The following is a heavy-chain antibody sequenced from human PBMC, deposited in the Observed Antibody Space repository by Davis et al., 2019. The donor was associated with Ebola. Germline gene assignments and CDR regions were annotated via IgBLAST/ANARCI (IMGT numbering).Heavy chain of an antibody. J-gene: IGHJ5*02. CDR3: ARGPPNYINRHWLDP. Sequence: ASVKVSCKASGYTFTNFGISWVRQAPGQGLEWVGWISGFNGNTDYAQKFQGRVSMTTGTPTTTAYMELRNLRSDDTAVYFCARGPPNYINRHWLDPWGQGTRVTVSS. D-gene: IGHD1-7*01. CDR2: ISGFNGNT. V-gene: IGHV1-18*01. CDR1: GYTFTNFG.